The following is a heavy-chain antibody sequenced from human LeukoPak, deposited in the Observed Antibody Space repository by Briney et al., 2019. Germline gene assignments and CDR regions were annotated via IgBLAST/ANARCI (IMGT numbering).Heavy chain of an antibody. J-gene: IGHJ4*02. CDR1: GGSITNTNY. V-gene: IGHV4-4*02. CDR3: ARGRGYYYDTPFDY. Sequence: SGTLSLTCGVSGGSITNTNYWTWVRQPPGKGLEWIGEVNLQGSTNYNPSLMGRVAISVDTSENHISLQLTSVTAADTAVYYCARGRGYYYDTPFDYWGQGTLVTVSS. CDR2: VNLQGST. D-gene: IGHD3-22*01.